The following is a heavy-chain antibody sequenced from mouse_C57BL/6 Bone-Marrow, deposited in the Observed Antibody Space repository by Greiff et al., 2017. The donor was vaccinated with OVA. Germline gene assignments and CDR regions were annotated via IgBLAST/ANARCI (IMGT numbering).Heavy chain of an antibody. J-gene: IGHJ3*01. V-gene: IGHV5-9-1*02. Sequence: EVKVEESGEGLVKPGGSLKLSCAASGFTFSSYAMSWVRQTPEKRLEWVAYISSGGDYIYYADTVKGRFTISRDNARNTLYLQMSSLKSEDTAMYYCTRDKAYYSNYPFAYWGQGTLVTVSA. CDR3: TRDKAYYSNYPFAY. CDR2: ISSGGDYI. CDR1: GFTFSSYA. D-gene: IGHD2-5*01.